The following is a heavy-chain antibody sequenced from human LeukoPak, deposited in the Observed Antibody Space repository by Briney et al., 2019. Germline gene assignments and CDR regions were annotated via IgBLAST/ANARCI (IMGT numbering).Heavy chain of an antibody. CDR1: GFTFSSYA. J-gene: IGHJ5*02. Sequence: GGSLRLSCAASGFTFSSYAMHWVRQAPGKGLEWVAVISYDGSNKYYADSVKGRFTISRDNSKNTLYLQMNSLRAEDTAVYYCARTYGSGSYYNQNWFDPWGQGTLVTVSS. D-gene: IGHD3-10*01. CDR2: ISYDGSNK. CDR3: ARTYGSGSYYNQNWFDP. V-gene: IGHV3-30-3*01.